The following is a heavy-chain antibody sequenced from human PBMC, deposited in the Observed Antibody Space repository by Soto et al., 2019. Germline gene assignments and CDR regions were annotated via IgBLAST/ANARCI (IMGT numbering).Heavy chain of an antibody. CDR2: INAGNGNT. Sequence: GASVNVSCKASGYTFTSYAMHWVRQAPGQRLEWMGWINAGNGNTKYSQKFQGRVTITRDTSASTAYMELSSLRSEDTAVYYCARDRAGYRDDYWGQGTLVTVSS. V-gene: IGHV1-3*01. D-gene: IGHD3-9*01. J-gene: IGHJ4*02. CDR3: ARDRAGYRDDY. CDR1: GYTFTSYA.